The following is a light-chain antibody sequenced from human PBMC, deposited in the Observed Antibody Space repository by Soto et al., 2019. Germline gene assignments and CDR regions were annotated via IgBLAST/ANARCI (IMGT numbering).Light chain of an antibody. CDR3: QQYNNWPYT. J-gene: IGKJ2*01. V-gene: IGKV3-15*01. CDR2: GAS. Sequence: EIVMTQSPATLSVSPGERATLSCRASQSVSSNLAWYQQKPGQAPRLLLYGASTRATGIPARFSGRGSGTEFTLTISSLQSEDCAVYYCQQYNNWPYTFGQGTKLEIK. CDR1: QSVSSN.